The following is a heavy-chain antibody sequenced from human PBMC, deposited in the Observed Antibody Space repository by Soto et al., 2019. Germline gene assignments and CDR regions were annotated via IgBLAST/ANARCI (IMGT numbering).Heavy chain of an antibody. CDR1: GYTFTSYA. V-gene: IGHV1-3*01. J-gene: IGHJ5*02. CDR3: ARSGYCSSTSCYIKWFDP. D-gene: IGHD2-2*02. Sequence: ASVKVSCKASGYTFTSYAMHWVRQAPGQRLEWMGWINAGNGNTKYSQKFQGRVTITRDTSASTAYMELSSLRSEDTAVYYCARSGYCSSTSCYIKWFDPWGQGTLVTVSS. CDR2: INAGNGNT.